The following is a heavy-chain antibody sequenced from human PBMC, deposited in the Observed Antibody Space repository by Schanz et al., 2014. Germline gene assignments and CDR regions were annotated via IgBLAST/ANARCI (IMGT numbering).Heavy chain of an antibody. CDR2: ISTYTGNT. J-gene: IGHJ3*02. CDR1: GYTFTGYH. CDR3: ARDYYDILPGYPYDTFDI. D-gene: IGHD3-9*01. V-gene: IGHV1-18*04. Sequence: QVQLVQSGAEVKKPGASVKVSCKASGYTFTGYHMHWVRQAPGQGLEWMGRISTYTGNTNYAQRLQDRVTMTTDTSTSTAYMELRRLRSDDTAVYYCARDYYDILPGYPYDTFDIWGQGTMVTVSS.